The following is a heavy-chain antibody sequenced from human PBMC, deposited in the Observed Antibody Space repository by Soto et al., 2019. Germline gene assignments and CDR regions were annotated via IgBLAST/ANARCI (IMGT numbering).Heavy chain of an antibody. J-gene: IGHJ4*02. CDR1: GFTFSNYW. D-gene: IGHD2-15*01. V-gene: IGHV3-74*01. CDR2: INSDGSST. CDR3: ARHVAGNRDY. Sequence: EVQLVESGGGLVQPGGSLRLSCAASGFTFSNYWMHWVRQAPGKGLVWVSRINSDGSSTYYADSVKGRFTISRDNAKNTLYMQMNSLRADDTAVYYCARHVAGNRDYWGQGTLVTVSS.